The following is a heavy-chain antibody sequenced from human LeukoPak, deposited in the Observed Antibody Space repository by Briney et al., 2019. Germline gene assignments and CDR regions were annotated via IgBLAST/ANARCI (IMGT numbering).Heavy chain of an antibody. J-gene: IGHJ5*02. CDR3: AKDQLAGDYVWGSYRDWFDP. V-gene: IGHV3-30*18. CDR2: ISYDGSNK. CDR1: GFTFSSYG. D-gene: IGHD3-16*02. Sequence: GGSLRLSCAASGFTFSSYGMHWVRQAPGKGLEWVAVISYDGSNKYYADSVKGRFTISRDNSKNTLYLQMNSLRAEDTAVYYCAKDQLAGDYVWGSYRDWFDPWGQGTLVTVSS.